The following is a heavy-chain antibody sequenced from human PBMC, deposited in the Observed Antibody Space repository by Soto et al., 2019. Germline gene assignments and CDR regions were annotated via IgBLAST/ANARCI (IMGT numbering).Heavy chain of an antibody. D-gene: IGHD2-2*01. J-gene: IGHJ6*02. V-gene: IGHV4-61*01. CDR1: GSSVSSGSYY. CDR3: ARADRYCISTSCHIGYTPWYYGMDV. CDR2: IYYSGST. Sequence: PSETLSLTCTVSGSSVSSGSYYWSWIRQPPGKGLEWIGYIYYSGSTNYNPSLKSRVTISVDTSKNQFSLKLSSVTAADTAVYYCARADRYCISTSCHIGYTPWYYGMDVWRQETTVTVSS.